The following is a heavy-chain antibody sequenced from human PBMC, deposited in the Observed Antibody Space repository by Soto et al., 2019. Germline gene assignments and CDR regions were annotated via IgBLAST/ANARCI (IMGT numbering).Heavy chain of an antibody. D-gene: IGHD3-10*01. J-gene: IGHJ6*02. V-gene: IGHV3-23*01. CDR1: GFTFSSYA. CDR2: ISGSGGST. CDR3: APQRAGGDYYYYYGMDV. Sequence: QPGGSLRLSCAASGFTFSSYAMSWVRQAPGKGLEWVSAISGSGGSTYYADSVKGRFTISRDNSKNTLYLQMNSLRAEDTAVYYCAPQRAGGDYYYYYGMDVWGQGTTVTVSS.